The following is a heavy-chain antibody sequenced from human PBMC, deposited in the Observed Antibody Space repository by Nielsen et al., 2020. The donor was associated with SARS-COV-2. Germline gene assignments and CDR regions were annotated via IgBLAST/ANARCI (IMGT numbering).Heavy chain of an antibody. CDR3: AAVAGFGESPLNY. J-gene: IGHJ4*02. Sequence: SVKVSCKASGFTFTSSAVQWVRQARGQRLEWIGWIVVGSGNTNYAQKFQERVTITRDMSTSTAYMELSSLRPEDTAVYYCAAVAGFGESPLNYWGQGTLVTVSS. V-gene: IGHV1-58*01. CDR2: IVVGSGNT. D-gene: IGHD3-10*01. CDR1: GFTFTSSA.